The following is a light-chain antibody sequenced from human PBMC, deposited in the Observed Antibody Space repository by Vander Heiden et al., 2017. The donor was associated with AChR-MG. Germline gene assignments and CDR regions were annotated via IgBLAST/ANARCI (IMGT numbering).Light chain of an antibody. Sequence: EIVLTQSPGTLSLSPGDRATLSCRASQSVSSNYLAWYQQKPGQAPRLLSYGASNMAPAIPDRFSGSGSGTDFTLTIGRLEPEDFAVYYCQQYGTSPLAFGPGTKVDIE. V-gene: IGKV3-20*01. CDR3: QQYGTSPLA. J-gene: IGKJ3*01. CDR2: GAS. CDR1: QSVSSNY.